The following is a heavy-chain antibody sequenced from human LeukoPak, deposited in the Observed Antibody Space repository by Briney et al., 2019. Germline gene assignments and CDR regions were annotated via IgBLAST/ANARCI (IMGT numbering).Heavy chain of an antibody. V-gene: IGHV4-30-2*01. CDR3: ARDLRRRGGSCFFDY. CDR2: IYYSGST. CDR1: GGSISSGGYY. D-gene: IGHD2-15*01. Sequence: SQTLSLTCTVSGGSISSGGYYWSWIRQPPGKGLEWIGYIYYSGSTYYNPSLKSRATISVDTSKNQFSLKLSSVTAADTAVYYCARDLRRRGGSCFFDYWGQGTLVTVSS. J-gene: IGHJ4*02.